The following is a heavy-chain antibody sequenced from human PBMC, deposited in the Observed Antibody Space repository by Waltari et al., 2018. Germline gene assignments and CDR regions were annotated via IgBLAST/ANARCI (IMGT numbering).Heavy chain of an antibody. V-gene: IGHV4-34*01. CDR1: GGSFNGYY. Sequence: QVQLQQWGAGLLKPSETLSLTCAVYGGSFNGYYWSWIRQPPGKGLEWIGEISHRGSTDYNPSLKSRVTISVDASKNQFSLKLNSVTAADTAMYYCARGNGVGDNYWGQGTLVTVSS. D-gene: IGHD2-8*01. CDR2: ISHRGST. J-gene: IGHJ4*02. CDR3: ARGNGVGDNY.